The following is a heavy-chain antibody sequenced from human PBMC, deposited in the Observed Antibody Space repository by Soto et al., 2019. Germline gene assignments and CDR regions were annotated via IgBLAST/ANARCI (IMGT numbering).Heavy chain of an antibody. V-gene: IGHV1-69*08. CDR1: GGTFSSYT. CDR3: ARDARSSFDWFDP. J-gene: IGHJ5*02. CDR2: IIPTLGIP. Sequence: QVQLVQSGAEVKKPGSSVKVSCKASGGTFSSYTISWVRQAPGQGLEWMGRIIPTLGIPNYAQKFQGRVTITVDKSTGTAYMELSSLRSEDTAVYYCARDARSSFDWFDPWGQGTLVTVSS.